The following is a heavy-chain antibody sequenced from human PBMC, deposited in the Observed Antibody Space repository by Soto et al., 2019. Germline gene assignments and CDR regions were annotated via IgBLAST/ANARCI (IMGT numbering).Heavy chain of an antibody. J-gene: IGHJ6*02. CDR3: ARDYCSGGSCYFYYYGMDV. CDR2: IDPSDSYT. V-gene: IGHV5-10-1*01. Sequence: PGESLKVSCKGSGYRFTSHWISWVRQMHGKGLEWMGRIDPSDSYTNYSPSFQGHVTISADKSISTAYLQWSRLKASDTAMYYCARDYCSGGSCYFYYYGMDVWGQGTTVTVSS. CDR1: GYRFTSHW. D-gene: IGHD2-15*01.